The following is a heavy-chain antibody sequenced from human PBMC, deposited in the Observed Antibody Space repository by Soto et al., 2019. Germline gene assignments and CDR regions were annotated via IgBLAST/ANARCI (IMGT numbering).Heavy chain of an antibody. V-gene: IGHV3-23*01. D-gene: IGHD4-17*01. CDR1: GFTFSSYA. Sequence: GGSLRLSCAASGFTFSSYAMSWVRQAPGKGLEWVSAISGSGGATYYADFVKGRFTISRDNFKNTLYLQMNSLRAEDTALYYCVKGTTTVTTRGIDVWGQGTTVTVSS. CDR2: ISGSGGAT. J-gene: IGHJ6*02. CDR3: VKGTTTVTTRGIDV.